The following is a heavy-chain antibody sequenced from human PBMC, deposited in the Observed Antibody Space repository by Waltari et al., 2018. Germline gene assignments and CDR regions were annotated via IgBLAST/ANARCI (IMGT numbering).Heavy chain of an antibody. V-gene: IGHV4-34*01. CDR1: GESSLWYF. J-gene: IGHJ4*01. D-gene: IGHD2-21*01. CDR3: ARYGEVPPNYFFDY. Sequence: QVQLHQWGAGQLKPSETLSLTCAVPGESSLWYFWSWIRQSPGKGLEWLGAIHHSGSTNYNPALASRVSLSVDTTKKQFSLRLTSVTAADAAVYYCARYGEVPPNYFFDYWGRGTLVTVSS. CDR2: IHHSGST.